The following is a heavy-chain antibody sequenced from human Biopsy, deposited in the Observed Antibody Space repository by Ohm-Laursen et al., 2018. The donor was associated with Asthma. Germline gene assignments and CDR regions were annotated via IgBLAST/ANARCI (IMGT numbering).Heavy chain of an antibody. CDR1: GGSISSGAYY. J-gene: IGHJ5*02. CDR3: ARTTYGDDGFDP. CDR2: IYYSGST. Sequence: TLSLTCIVSGGSISSGAYYWSWVRQHPVKGLEWIGYIYYSGSTYYNPSLKSRVSTSLDTSKNQFFLSLTSVTAADTAVYYCARTTYGDDGFDPWGQGTLVTVSS. V-gene: IGHV4-31*03. D-gene: IGHD4-17*01.